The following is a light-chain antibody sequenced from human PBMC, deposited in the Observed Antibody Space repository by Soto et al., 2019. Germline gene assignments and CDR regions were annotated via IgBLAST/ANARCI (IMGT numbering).Light chain of an antibody. CDR1: SSNIVAGYD. CDR3: QSYDSSLSGSV. Sequence: QAVVTQPPSVSGAPGQRVTISCTGSSSNIVAGYDVHWYQQLPGTAPKLLIYGNSNRPSGVPDQFSGSKSGTSASLAITGLQAEDEADYYCQSYDSSLSGSVFCGGTQLTVL. CDR2: GNS. J-gene: IGLJ2*01. V-gene: IGLV1-40*01.